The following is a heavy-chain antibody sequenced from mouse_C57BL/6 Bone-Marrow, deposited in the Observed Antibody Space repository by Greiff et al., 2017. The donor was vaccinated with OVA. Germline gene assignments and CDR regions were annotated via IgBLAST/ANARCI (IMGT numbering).Heavy chain of an antibody. CDR1: GYTFTSYG. Sequence: VQLQQSGAELARPGASVKLSCKASGYTFTSYGISWVKQRTGQGLEWIGEIYPRSGNTYYNEKFKGKATLTADKSSSTAYMALRSLTSEDSAVYFYAERLQRAFDVWGTGTTVTVSS. J-gene: IGHJ1*03. CDR3: AERLQRAFDV. CDR2: IYPRSGNT. D-gene: IGHD1-1*01. V-gene: IGHV1-81*01.